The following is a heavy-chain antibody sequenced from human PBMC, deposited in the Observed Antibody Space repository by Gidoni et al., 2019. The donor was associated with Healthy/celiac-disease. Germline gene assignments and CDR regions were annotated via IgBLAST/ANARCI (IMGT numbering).Heavy chain of an antibody. D-gene: IGHD6-6*01. Sequence: QVQLVESGGGVVQPGTSLRLSCAASGFTFTSYGVHWVLQAPGKGLEGVAVIWYDGSNKYYADSVQGRFTISRDNSQNTLYLQMNSLRAEDTAVYYCARDRPFDIWGQGTMVTLSS. CDR2: IWYDGSNK. V-gene: IGHV3-33*01. CDR1: GFTFTSYG. CDR3: ARDRPFDI. J-gene: IGHJ3*02.